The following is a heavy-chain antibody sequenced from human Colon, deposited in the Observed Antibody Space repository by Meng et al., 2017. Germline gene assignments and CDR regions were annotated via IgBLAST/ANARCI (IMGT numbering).Heavy chain of an antibody. V-gene: IGHV3-21*01. Sequence: EVQLVEPGGGLVKPGGSLRRACAASGFTFSSYSMDWVRQAPGKGLEWVSSISSSSSYADSVKGRFTISRDNAKNSLYLQMNSLRAEDTAVYYCARGRVVVVASPSDYWGQGTLVTVSS. J-gene: IGHJ4*02. CDR2: ISSSSS. CDR3: ARGRVVVVASPSDY. CDR1: GFTFSSYS. D-gene: IGHD2-15*01.